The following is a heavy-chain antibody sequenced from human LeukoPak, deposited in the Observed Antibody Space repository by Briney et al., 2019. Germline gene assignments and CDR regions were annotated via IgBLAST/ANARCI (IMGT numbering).Heavy chain of an antibody. V-gene: IGHV3-30-3*01. Sequence: GVSLRRSCAASGFTFSSYAMHWVRQAPGKGLEWVAVISYDGSNKYYADSVKGRFTISRDNSKNTLYLQMNSLRVEDTAVYYCARDYASQPFDYWGQGTLVTVSS. J-gene: IGHJ4*02. D-gene: IGHD3-16*01. CDR3: ARDYASQPFDY. CDR2: ISYDGSNK. CDR1: GFTFSSYA.